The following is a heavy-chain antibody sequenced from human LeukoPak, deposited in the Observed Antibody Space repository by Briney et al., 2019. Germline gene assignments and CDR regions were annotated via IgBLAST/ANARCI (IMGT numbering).Heavy chain of an antibody. Sequence: SETLSLTCAVYGGSFSGYYWSWIRQPPGKGLEWIGEINHSGSTNYNPSLKSRVTISVDTSKNQFYLNLSSVTAADTAVYYCARRYYYNLGSFPFDFWGQGTLVTVPS. CDR3: ARRYYYNLGSFPFDF. J-gene: IGHJ4*02. D-gene: IGHD3-10*01. V-gene: IGHV4-34*01. CDR2: INHSGST. CDR1: GGSFSGYY.